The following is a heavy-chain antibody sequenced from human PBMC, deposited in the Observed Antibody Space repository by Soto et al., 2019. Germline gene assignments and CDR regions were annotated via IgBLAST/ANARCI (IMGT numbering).Heavy chain of an antibody. Sequence: PGESLKISCKGSGYSFTSYWIGWVRHMPGKGLEWMGIIYPGDSDTRYSPSFQGQVTISADKSISTAYLQWSSLKASDTAMYYCATSDYVWGSYRYTWGFDIWGQGTMVTVSS. CDR3: ATSDYVWGSYRYTWGFDI. CDR1: GYSFTSYW. CDR2: IYPGDSDT. V-gene: IGHV5-51*01. J-gene: IGHJ3*02. D-gene: IGHD3-16*02.